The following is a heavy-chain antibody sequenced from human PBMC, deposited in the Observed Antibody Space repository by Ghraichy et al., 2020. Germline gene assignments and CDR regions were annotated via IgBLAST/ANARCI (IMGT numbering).Heavy chain of an antibody. J-gene: IGHJ5*02. CDR3: ARDQEWRASSSGFDP. D-gene: IGHD2-2*01. V-gene: IGHV4-59*01. CDR2: IYHNGRT. Sequence: SETLSLTCTVSGDSLNNYYWSWIGQAPGKGLEWIGSIYHNGRTKYNPSLKSRVTMSVDTSKNQFSLSLTSVTTADTAVFYCARDQEWRASSSGFDPWGQGTLVSVSP. CDR1: GDSLNNYY.